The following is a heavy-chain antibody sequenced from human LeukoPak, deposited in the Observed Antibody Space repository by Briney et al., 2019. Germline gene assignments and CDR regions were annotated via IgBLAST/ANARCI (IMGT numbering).Heavy chain of an antibody. CDR3: TTVSFSVVSTTSGDY. J-gene: IGHJ4*02. Sequence: GGSLRLSCAASRFTFSKAWMSWVRQAPGKELEWIGRIKSTADGGAVDYAAPVKGRFTVSRDDSQYTLYVEMNSLKTEDTAVYYCTTVSFSVVSTTSGDYWGQGTLVTVSS. V-gene: IGHV3-15*01. D-gene: IGHD5/OR15-5a*01. CDR2: IKSTADGGAV. CDR1: RFTFSKAW.